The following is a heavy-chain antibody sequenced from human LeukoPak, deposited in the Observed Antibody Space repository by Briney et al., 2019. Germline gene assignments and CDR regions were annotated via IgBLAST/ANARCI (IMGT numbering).Heavy chain of an antibody. D-gene: IGHD3-3*01. V-gene: IGHV3-74*01. CDR2: INSDGSST. Sequence: PGGSLRLFCAASGFTFSSYCLHWVRQAPGKGLMWVSRINSDGSSTSYADSVKGRFTISRDNAKYTLYLQMNSLRAEDTAVYYCAGPLDNNRGYYSLHYWGQGTLVTVSS. CDR1: GFTFSSYC. J-gene: IGHJ4*02. CDR3: AGPLDNNRGYYSLHY.